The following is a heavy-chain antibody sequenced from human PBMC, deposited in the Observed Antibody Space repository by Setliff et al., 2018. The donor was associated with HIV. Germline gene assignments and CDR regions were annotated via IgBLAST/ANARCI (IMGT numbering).Heavy chain of an antibody. Sequence: GASVKVSCKASGYTFTNYFVHWVRQAPGQGLEWMGRVDPEDNNPTYAEKFRDRVTISADTSTNTAYLELRSLRSEDTAVYYCETDDYYGSGTHWRGVPWGQGTLVTVSS. V-gene: IGHV1-69-2*01. D-gene: IGHD3-10*01. J-gene: IGHJ5*02. CDR3: ETDDYYGSGTHWRGVP. CDR2: VDPEDNNP. CDR1: GYTFTNYF.